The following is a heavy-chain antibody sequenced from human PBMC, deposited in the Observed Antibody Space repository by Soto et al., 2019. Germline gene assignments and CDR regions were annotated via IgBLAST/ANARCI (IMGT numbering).Heavy chain of an antibody. CDR1: GFTFSSYG. D-gene: IGHD6-6*01. CDR2: IWYDGSNK. J-gene: IGHJ4*02. CDR3: ASDVSIADRNY. Sequence: GGSLRLSCAASGFTFSSYGMHWVRQAPGKGLEWVAVIWYDGSNKYYADSVKGRFTTSRDNSKNTLYLQMNSLRAEDTAGYYCASDVSIADRNYWGQGTRVNVSS. V-gene: IGHV3-33*01.